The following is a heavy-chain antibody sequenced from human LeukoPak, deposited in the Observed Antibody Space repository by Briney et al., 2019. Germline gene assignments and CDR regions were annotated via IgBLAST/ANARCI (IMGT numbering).Heavy chain of an antibody. Sequence: PSETLSLTCAVYGGSFSGYYWSWIRQPPGKGLEWIGEINHSGSTNYNPSLKSRVTISVDTSKNQFSLKLSSVTAADTAVYYCARRGDYVWGSYRPPESWGQGNLVTVSS. CDR1: GGSFSGYY. CDR3: ARRGDYVWGSYRPPES. V-gene: IGHV4-34*01. D-gene: IGHD3-16*02. CDR2: INHSGST. J-gene: IGHJ4*02.